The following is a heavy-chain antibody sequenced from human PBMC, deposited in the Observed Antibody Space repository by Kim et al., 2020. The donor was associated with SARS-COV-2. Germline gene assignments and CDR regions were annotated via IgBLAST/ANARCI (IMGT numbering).Heavy chain of an antibody. CDR1: GFTFSRHS. J-gene: IGHJ3*01. CDR3: ARSDSGSPRGLDAF. Sequence: GGSLRLSCAASGFTFSRHSMNWVRQAPGKGLEWVSSISSDSRSMYYADSVKGRFTISRDNAKNSLYLQMNSLRDEDTAVYYCARSDSGSPRGLDAF. V-gene: IGHV3-21*01. CDR2: ISSDSRSM. D-gene: IGHD3-22*01.